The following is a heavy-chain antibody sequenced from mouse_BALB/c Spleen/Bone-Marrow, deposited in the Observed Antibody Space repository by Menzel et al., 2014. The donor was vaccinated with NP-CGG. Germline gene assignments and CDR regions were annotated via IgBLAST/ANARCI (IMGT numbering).Heavy chain of an antibody. D-gene: IGHD2-4*01. CDR1: GFSLTGYG. V-gene: IGHV2-6-7*01. Sequence: VQLQQSGPGLVAPSQSLPITCTVSGFSLTGYGVNWVRQPPGKGLEWLGMIWGDGSTDYNSALKSRLSISKDNSKSQVFLKMNSLQTDDTARYYCARALYDYDDLYCAMDYWGQGTSVTVSS. CDR2: IWGDGST. CDR3: ARALYDYDDLYCAMDY. J-gene: IGHJ4*01.